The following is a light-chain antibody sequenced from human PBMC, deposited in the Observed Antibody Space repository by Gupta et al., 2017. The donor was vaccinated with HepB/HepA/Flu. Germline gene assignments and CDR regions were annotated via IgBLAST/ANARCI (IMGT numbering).Light chain of an antibody. V-gene: IGLV3-21*02. CDR2: NDR. Sequence: SSVLIQPPSVPVAPGETARMTCGGTSIGGKSVHWYQQKAGQAPFLVVYNDRDRPSGIPERFSGSKSGNTASLTITRVEDGEEADYYCQELEAGGDVLFGGGTRLTVL. CDR3: QELEAGGDVL. J-gene: IGLJ2*01. CDR1: SIGGKS.